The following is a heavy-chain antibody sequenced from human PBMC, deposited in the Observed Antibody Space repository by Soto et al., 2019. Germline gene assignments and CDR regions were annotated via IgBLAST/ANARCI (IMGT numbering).Heavy chain of an antibody. CDR1: GGSFSGYY. CDR3: ARRFNVWVDY. D-gene: IGHD3-16*01. V-gene: IGHV4-34*01. J-gene: IGHJ4*02. Sequence: PSETLSLTCAVYGGSFSGYYWSWIRQPPGKGLEWIGEINHSGSTNYNPSLKSRVTISVDTSKNQFSLKLSSVTAADTAVYYCARRFNVWVDYWGQGTLVTVSS. CDR2: INHSGST.